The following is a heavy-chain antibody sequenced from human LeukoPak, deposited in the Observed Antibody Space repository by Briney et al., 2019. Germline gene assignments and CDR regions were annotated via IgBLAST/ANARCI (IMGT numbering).Heavy chain of an antibody. D-gene: IGHD3-10*01. J-gene: IGHJ5*02. Sequence: HPGGSLRLSCAASGFTFSSYAMSWVRQAPGKGLEWVSAISGSGGSTYYADSVKGRFTISRDNSKNTLYLQMNSLRAEDTAVYYCAKGSYGSGSYSLNWFDPWGQGTLVTVSS. CDR2: ISGSGGST. V-gene: IGHV3-23*01. CDR3: AKGSYGSGSYSLNWFDP. CDR1: GFTFSSYA.